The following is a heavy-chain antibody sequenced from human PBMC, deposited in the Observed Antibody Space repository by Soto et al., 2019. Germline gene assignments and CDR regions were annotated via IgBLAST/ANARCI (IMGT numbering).Heavy chain of an antibody. CDR3: ARDRPYSSGHSFDY. CDR2: VHYSGNT. V-gene: IGHV4-59*01. Sequence: PSETLSLTCTVSGGSISSYYWNWIRQAPGKPLEWIGYVHYSGNTDYNPSLRSRVTISVDTSKNQLSLKLTSMTAADTAVYYCARDRPYSSGHSFDYWGPGTLVTVSS. D-gene: IGHD3-22*01. CDR1: GGSISSYY. J-gene: IGHJ4*02.